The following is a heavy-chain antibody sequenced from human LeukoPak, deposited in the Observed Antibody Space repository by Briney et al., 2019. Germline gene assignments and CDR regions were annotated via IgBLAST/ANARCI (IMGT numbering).Heavy chain of an antibody. D-gene: IGHD2-15*01. CDR3: ARGLYCSGGSCYYDSSGYYAFDI. Sequence: PGGSLRLSSAASGFTVSSNYMSWVRQAPGKGLEWVSVIYSGGSTYYADSVKGRFTISRDNSKNTLYLQMNSLRAEDTAVYYCARGLYCSGGSCYYDSSGYYAFDIWGQGTMVTVSS. CDR1: GFTVSSNY. J-gene: IGHJ3*02. V-gene: IGHV3-53*01. CDR2: IYSGGST.